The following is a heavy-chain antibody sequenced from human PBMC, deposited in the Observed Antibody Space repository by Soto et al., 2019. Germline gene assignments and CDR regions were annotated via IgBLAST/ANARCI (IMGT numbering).Heavy chain of an antibody. CDR3: VKDRGESAVLRAYDL. Sequence: EVQLIESGGGRVQPGKSLRLSCSVAGFTFDDYAMHWVRQVPGRGLEWVSGINWHRGRFAYAHSVQGRFSISRDNAKNSISLQTTNLRREDTARYYSVKDRGESAVLRAYDLWGPGNRVTVSS. V-gene: IGHV3-9*01. D-gene: IGHD3-3*01. CDR1: GFTFDDYA. J-gene: IGHJ4*02. CDR2: INWHRGRF.